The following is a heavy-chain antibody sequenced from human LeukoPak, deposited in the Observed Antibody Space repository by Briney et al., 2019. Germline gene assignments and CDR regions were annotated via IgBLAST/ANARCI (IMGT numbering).Heavy chain of an antibody. V-gene: IGHV4-4*02. CDR2: VYHGGSA. D-gene: IGHD3-10*01. CDR3: ARGEDHGSGTVHFDC. J-gene: IGHJ4*02. Sequence: PSGTLSLTCAVSGASISSSNWWSWVRQPPGKGLEWIGEVYHGGSANFNPSLRSRVTMSVDRSKNQFSLNLSSVTAADTAVYYGARGEDHGSGTVHFDCWGQGTLVTVSS. CDR1: GASISSSNW.